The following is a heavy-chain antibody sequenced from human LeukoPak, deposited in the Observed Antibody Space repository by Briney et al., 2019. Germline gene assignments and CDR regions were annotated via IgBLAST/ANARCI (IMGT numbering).Heavy chain of an antibody. V-gene: IGHV4-59*08. Sequence: SETLSLTCTVSGGSISDYYWSWIRQPPGRGLEWIGYINYSGSTNYNPSLKSRVTISVDTSKNQFSLKVTSVTAADTDVYYCARLNGGYWGQGTLVTVSS. CDR2: INYSGST. CDR1: GGSISDYY. J-gene: IGHJ4*02. D-gene: IGHD1-1*01. CDR3: ARLNGGY.